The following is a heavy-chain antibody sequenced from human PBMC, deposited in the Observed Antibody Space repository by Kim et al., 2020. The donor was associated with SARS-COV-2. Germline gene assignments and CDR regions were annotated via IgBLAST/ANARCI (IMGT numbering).Heavy chain of an antibody. CDR2: IIPIFGTA. Sequence: SVKVSCKASGGTFSSYAISWVRQAPGQGLEWMGGIIPIFGTANYAQKFQGRVTITADESTSTAYMELSSLRSEDTAVYYCASQAGVPGHNWFDPWGQGTLVTVSS. D-gene: IGHD6-13*01. CDR1: GGTFSSYA. V-gene: IGHV1-69*13. J-gene: IGHJ5*02. CDR3: ASQAGVPGHNWFDP.